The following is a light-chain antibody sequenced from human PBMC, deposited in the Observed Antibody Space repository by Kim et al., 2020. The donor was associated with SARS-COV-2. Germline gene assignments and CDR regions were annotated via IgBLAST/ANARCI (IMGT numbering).Light chain of an antibody. J-gene: IGKJ5*01. Sequence: SASVGDRVTISCRASQFISTWLAWYQQKPGKAPRLLIYKASSLESGVPPRFSGSGSGTEFTLTISSLQPDDFATYYCQQYNSFITFGQGTRLEIK. CDR3: QQYNSFIT. CDR1: QFISTW. V-gene: IGKV1-5*03. CDR2: KAS.